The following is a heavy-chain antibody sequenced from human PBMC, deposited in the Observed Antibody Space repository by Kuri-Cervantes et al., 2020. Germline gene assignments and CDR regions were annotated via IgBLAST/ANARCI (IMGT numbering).Heavy chain of an antibody. J-gene: IGHJ4*02. Sequence: GESLKISCAASGFTFDDYAMHWVRQAPGKGLEWVANIEKGGNEKYYLDSMKGRFTISRDNAKNARILQVRSLRVEDTAIYYCARLRKGGFYDSWGQGTLVTVSS. V-gene: IGHV3-7*01. D-gene: IGHD2/OR15-2a*01. CDR3: ARLRKGGFYDS. CDR2: IEKGGNEK. CDR1: GFTFDDYA.